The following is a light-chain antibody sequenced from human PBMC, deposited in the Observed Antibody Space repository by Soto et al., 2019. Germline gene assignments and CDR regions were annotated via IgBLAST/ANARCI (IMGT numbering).Light chain of an antibody. V-gene: IGKV1-33*01. J-gene: IGKJ3*01. Sequence: DIQMTQSPSSLSASVRDRVTITCQASQDISNYLNWYQQKPGKAPKLLICDASNLEPGVPSRFSGSRSGTDFTFTISSLQPEDIATFYCQQYYHLPFTFGPGTKVDIK. CDR1: QDISNY. CDR3: QQYYHLPFT. CDR2: DAS.